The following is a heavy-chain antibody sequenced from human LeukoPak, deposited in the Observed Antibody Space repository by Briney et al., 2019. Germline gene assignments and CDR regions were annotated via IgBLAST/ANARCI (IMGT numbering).Heavy chain of an antibody. Sequence: SETLSLTCTVSGGSISSYYWSWIRQPPGKGLEWIGYIYYIGSTNYNPSLKSRVTISVDTSKNQFSLKLSSVTAADTAVYYCARDPWGVNWFDPWGQGTLVTVSS. D-gene: IGHD3-16*01. J-gene: IGHJ5*02. V-gene: IGHV4-59*01. CDR1: GGSISSYY. CDR2: IYYIGST. CDR3: ARDPWGVNWFDP.